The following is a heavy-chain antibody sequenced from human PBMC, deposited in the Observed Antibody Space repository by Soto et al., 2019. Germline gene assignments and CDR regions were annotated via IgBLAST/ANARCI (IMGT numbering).Heavy chain of an antibody. CDR2: IYSGGNT. D-gene: IGHD1-26*01. CDR1: GLTVSNNY. V-gene: IGHV3-66*01. CDR3: TPGREQNFQ. J-gene: IGHJ4*02. Sequence: EVLLQESGGGLVQPGGSLRLSCAASGLTVSNNYITWVRQAPGKGLEWVSLIYSGGNTYYADSVKGRFTISRDSSRNTVYLQMHSLRPEDTAVYYCTPGREQNFQWGQGTLVTVSS.